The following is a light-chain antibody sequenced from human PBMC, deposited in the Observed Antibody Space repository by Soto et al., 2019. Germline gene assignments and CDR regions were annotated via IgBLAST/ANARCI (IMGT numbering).Light chain of an antibody. CDR1: QDIRNF. CDR2: AAS. CDR3: QKYSSVPV. J-gene: IGKJ3*01. Sequence: DIQMTQSPTSLSASVGDRVTITCRASQDIRNFVAWCQQKPGKAPKLLIYAASTLQSGVPSRFSGSGSGTDFTLPINSLQPEDVATYSCQKYSSVPVFGPGTKVEIK. V-gene: IGKV1-27*01.